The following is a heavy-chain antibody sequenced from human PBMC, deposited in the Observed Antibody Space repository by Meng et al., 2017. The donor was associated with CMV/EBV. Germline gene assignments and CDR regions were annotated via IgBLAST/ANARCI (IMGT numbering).Heavy chain of an antibody. D-gene: IGHD6-19*01. CDR1: GYTVTDYY. Sequence: QVQLWHSGAEVKKPGASGKVSCKASGYTVTDYYIHWVRQAPGQWLEWMGWINPNDDTNYAQNFQGRVTMTRDMSINTVYMELSRLTSDDTAVYYCARSSGWSRFDYWGLGTLVTVSS. CDR3: ARSSGWSRFDY. CDR2: INPNDDT. J-gene: IGHJ4*02. V-gene: IGHV1-2*02.